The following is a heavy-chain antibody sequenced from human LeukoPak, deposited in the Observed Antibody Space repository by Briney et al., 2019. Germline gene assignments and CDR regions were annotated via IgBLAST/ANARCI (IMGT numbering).Heavy chain of an antibody. J-gene: IGHJ5*02. CDR2: INWNGGST. CDR3: ARERGVLLWFGEFGLDP. D-gene: IGHD3-10*01. Sequence: PGGSLRLSCAASGFTFDDSVMSWVRQVPGKGLEWVSGINWNGGSTGYVDSVKGRFTISRDNAKNSLYLQMNSLRAEDTALYYCARERGVLLWFGEFGLDPWGQGTLVTVSS. CDR1: GFTFDDSV. V-gene: IGHV3-20*04.